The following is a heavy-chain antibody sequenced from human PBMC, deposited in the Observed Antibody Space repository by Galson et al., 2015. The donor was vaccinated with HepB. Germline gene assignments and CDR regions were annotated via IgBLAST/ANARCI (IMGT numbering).Heavy chain of an antibody. CDR3: ARSGGGYYDVLTGHYYHYHMDV. V-gene: IGHV3-33*01. CDR2: IWNDGSEK. J-gene: IGHJ6*03. Sequence: SLRLSCAASGLTFSSYAMHWVRQAPGKGLEWVAVIWNDGSEKYYAESVKGRFTISRDNSKRTVYLQMNSLRAEDTAVYYCARSGGGYYDVLTGHYYHYHMDVWGKGTTVTVSS. D-gene: IGHD3-9*01. CDR1: GLTFSSYA.